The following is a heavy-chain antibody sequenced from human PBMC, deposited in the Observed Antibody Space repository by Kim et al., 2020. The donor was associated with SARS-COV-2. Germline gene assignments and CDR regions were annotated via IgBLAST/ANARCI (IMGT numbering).Heavy chain of an antibody. V-gene: IGHV3-11*04. D-gene: IGHD2-21*01. CDR3: ASVGIVVVNALDP. CDR2: ISSSGSTI. J-gene: IGHJ5*02. Sequence: GGSLRLSCAASGFTFSDYYMSWIRQAPGKGLEWVSYISSSGSTIYYADSVKGRFTISRDNAKNSLYLQMNSLRAEDTAVYYCASVGIVVVNALDPWDQGTLDTVTS. CDR1: GFTFSDYY.